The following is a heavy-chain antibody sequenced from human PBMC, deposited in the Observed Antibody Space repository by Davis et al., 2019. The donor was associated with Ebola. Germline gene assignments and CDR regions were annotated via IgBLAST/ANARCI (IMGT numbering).Heavy chain of an antibody. CDR1: GYTFTSYD. CDR3: ARVYPIISGWYIWFDP. V-gene: IGHV1-8*01. CDR2: LTPYIANT. Sequence: ASVKVSCKASGYTFTSYDINWVRQAPGPPLAWLVWLTPYIANTGYAQKFQGRVTMTRNTSISTAYMELRSLRSEATAVYYCARVYPIISGWYIWFDPWGQGTLVTVSS. J-gene: IGHJ5*02. D-gene: IGHD6-19*01.